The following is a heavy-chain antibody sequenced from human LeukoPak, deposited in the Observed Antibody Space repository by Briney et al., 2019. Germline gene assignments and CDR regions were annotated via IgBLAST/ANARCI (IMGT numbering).Heavy chain of an antibody. J-gene: IGHJ4*02. Sequence: GGSLRLSCAASGFTFSSYGMHWVRQAPGKGLEWVAVIWYDGSNKYYADSVKGRFTISRDNSKNTLYLQMNSLRAEDTAVYYCARSLGQWPVKLYYFDYWGQGTLVTVSS. D-gene: IGHD6-19*01. CDR2: IWYDGSNK. CDR3: ARSLGQWPVKLYYFDY. CDR1: GFTFSSYG. V-gene: IGHV3-33*01.